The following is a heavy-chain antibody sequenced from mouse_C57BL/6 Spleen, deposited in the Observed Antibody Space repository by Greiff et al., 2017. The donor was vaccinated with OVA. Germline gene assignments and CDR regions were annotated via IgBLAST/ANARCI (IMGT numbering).Heavy chain of an antibody. CDR1: GYTFTDYY. Sequence: QVQLQQSGAELVRPGASVKLSCKASGYTFTDYYINWVKQRPGQGLEWIARIYPGSGNTYYNEKFKGKATLTAEKSSSTAYMQLSSLTSEDSAVYFCAREGLTGTLYYFDYWGQGTTLTVSS. J-gene: IGHJ2*01. V-gene: IGHV1-76*01. CDR3: AREGLTGTLYYFDY. D-gene: IGHD4-1*01. CDR2: IYPGSGNT.